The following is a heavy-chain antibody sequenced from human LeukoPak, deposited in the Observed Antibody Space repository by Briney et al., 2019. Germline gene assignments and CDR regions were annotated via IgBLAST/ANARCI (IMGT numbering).Heavy chain of an antibody. D-gene: IGHD6-13*01. V-gene: IGHV1-2*02. J-gene: IGHJ4*02. CDR2: INPNSGGT. CDR1: GYTFTGYY. CDR3: ASDHLSIEATGTRY. Sequence: ASVKVSCKASGYTFTGYYMHWVRQAPGQGLEWMGWINPNSGGTNYAQKLQGRVNMTTDTSTNTAYMELRSLRSDDTAVYYCASDHLSIEATGTRYWGQGTLVTVSS.